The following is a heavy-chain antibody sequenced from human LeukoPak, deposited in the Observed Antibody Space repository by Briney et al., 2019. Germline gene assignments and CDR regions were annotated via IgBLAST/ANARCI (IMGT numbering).Heavy chain of an antibody. V-gene: IGHV4-59*08. CDR3: ATLSRIYSRGWYSDP. CDR2: IYYSGST. CDR1: GGSIISYY. J-gene: IGHJ2*01. Sequence: SETLSLTCTVSGGSIISYYLSWVRQPPGKGLEWVGSIYYSGSTNYNPSLKSRVTISADTSKYQCSLKLSYVTAADTAVYHCATLSRIYSRGWYSDPRGRGTLVT. D-gene: IGHD1-26*01.